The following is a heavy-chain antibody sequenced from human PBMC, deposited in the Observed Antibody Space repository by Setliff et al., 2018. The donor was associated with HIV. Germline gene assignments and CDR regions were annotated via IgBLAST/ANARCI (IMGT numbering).Heavy chain of an antibody. V-gene: IGHV7-4-1*02. CDR3: ARDFGRTLDY. CDR1: GYTFTSYS. J-gene: IGHJ4*02. Sequence: ASVKVSCKASGYTFTSYSINWVRQAPGQGLEWMGWINTNTGNPTYAQDFTGRFVFSLDTSVSTAYLQISSVKAEDTAMYYCARDFGRTLDYWGRGTLVTVSS. D-gene: IGHD3-3*01. CDR2: INTNTGNP.